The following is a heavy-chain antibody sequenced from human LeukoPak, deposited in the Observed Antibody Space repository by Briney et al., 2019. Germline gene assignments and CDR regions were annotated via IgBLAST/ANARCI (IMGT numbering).Heavy chain of an antibody. Sequence: PGGSLRLSCAASGFTFDDYGMSWVRQAPGKGLEWVSGINWNGGSTGYADSVKGRFTISRDNSKNTLYVRMNSLRVEDTAVYYCAKGPQVGSGYHPDYWGQGTLVTVSS. CDR3: AKGPQVGSGYHPDY. J-gene: IGHJ4*02. D-gene: IGHD3-22*01. V-gene: IGHV3-20*04. CDR2: INWNGGST. CDR1: GFTFDDYG.